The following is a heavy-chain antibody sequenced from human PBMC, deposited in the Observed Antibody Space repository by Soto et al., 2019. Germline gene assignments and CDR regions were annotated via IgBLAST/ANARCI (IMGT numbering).Heavy chain of an antibody. CDR3: AKRTVGWYFDL. Sequence: EVQLLESGGGLVQPGGSLRLSCAASGFTFSSYAMSWVRHAPGQGLEWVSAISGSGDSTYYADSVKGRFTISRDNSKNTQYLQMNSLRAEDTAVYYCAKRTVGWYFDLWGRGTLVTVSS. D-gene: IGHD4-17*01. J-gene: IGHJ2*01. CDR1: GFTFSSYA. CDR2: ISGSGDST. V-gene: IGHV3-23*01.